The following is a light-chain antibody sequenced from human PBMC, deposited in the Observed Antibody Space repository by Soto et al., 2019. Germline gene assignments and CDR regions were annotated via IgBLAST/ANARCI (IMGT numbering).Light chain of an antibody. Sequence: ESVLTQSPGTLSLSPGERATLSCRASQSVTSSYLAWYQQKPGQAPRLLMYGAFSRATGIPDRFSGSGSGTDFTLTISRLEPEDFAVYYCQQYADSPTFGGGTRWIS. V-gene: IGKV3-20*01. J-gene: IGKJ4*01. CDR1: QSVTSSY. CDR2: GAF. CDR3: QQYADSPT.